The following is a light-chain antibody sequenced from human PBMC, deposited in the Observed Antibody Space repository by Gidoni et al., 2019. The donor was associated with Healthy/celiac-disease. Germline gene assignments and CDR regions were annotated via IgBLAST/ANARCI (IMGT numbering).Light chain of an antibody. CDR3: QQYGSSPLVT. CDR2: GAS. V-gene: IGKV3-20*01. CDR1: QSVSSSY. J-gene: IGKJ5*01. Sequence: DIVLTPSPGTLSLSPGERATLSCRASQSVSSSYLAWYQQKPGQAPRLLIYGASSRATGIPDRCSGSGSGTDFTLTISRLEPEDFAVYYWQQYGSSPLVTFGQGTRLEIK.